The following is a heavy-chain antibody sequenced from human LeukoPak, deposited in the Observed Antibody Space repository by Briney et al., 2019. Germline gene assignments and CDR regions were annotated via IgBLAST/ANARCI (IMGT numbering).Heavy chain of an antibody. J-gene: IGHJ4*02. D-gene: IGHD3-22*01. CDR1: GGTFSSYA. Sequence: GASVKVSCKASGGTFSSYAISWVRQAPGQGLEWMGGTIPIFGTANYAQKFQGRVTITADESTSTAYMELSSLRSEDTAVYYCAREGYYYDSGGYPFDYWGQGTLVTVSS. CDR2: TIPIFGTA. CDR3: AREGYYYDSGGYPFDY. V-gene: IGHV1-69*13.